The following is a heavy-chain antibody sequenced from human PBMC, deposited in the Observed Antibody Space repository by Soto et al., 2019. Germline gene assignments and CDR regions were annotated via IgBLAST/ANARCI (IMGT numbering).Heavy chain of an antibody. CDR1: GDSVSSNSAA. CDR2: TYYRSKWYN. CDR3: ARDEYSSSARLGYYGMDV. Sequence: SQTLSLTCAISGDSVSSNSAAWNWIRQSPSRGLEWLGRTYYRSKWYNDYAVSVKSRITINPDTSKNQFSLQLYSVTPEDTAVYYCARDEYSSSARLGYYGMDVWGQGTTVTVSS. V-gene: IGHV6-1*01. D-gene: IGHD6-6*01. J-gene: IGHJ6*02.